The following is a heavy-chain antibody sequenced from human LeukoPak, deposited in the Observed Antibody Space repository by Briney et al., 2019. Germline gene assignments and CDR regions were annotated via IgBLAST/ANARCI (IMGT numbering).Heavy chain of an antibody. Sequence: SVKVSCKASGGTFTSYAISWVRQAPGQGLEWMGWIIAIFGIADYAQKFQGRVTITPDKSTSTAYMELSSLRSEDTAVYYCARDPVLRFLEWLLHRRGDYYYGMDVWGQGPTVTVS. D-gene: IGHD3-3*01. CDR3: ARDPVLRFLEWLLHRRGDYYYGMDV. CDR1: GGTFTSYA. V-gene: IGHV1-69*10. CDR2: IIAIFGIA. J-gene: IGHJ6*02.